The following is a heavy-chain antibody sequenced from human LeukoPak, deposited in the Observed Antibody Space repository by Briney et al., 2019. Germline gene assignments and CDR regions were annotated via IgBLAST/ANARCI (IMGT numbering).Heavy chain of an antibody. CDR1: GYTFTGYY. D-gene: IGHD2-2*01. CDR3: ARSERLAPAAMFYWFDP. Sequence: EASVKVSCKASGYTFTGYYMHWVRQAPGQGLEWMGWINPNSGGTNYAQKFQGRVTMTRDTSISTAYMELSRLRSDDTAVCYCARSERLAPAAMFYWFDPWGQGTLVTVSS. J-gene: IGHJ5*02. V-gene: IGHV1-2*02. CDR2: INPNSGGT.